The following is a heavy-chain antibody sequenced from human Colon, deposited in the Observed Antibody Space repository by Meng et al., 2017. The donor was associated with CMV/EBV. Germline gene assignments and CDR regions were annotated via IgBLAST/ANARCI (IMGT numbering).Heavy chain of an antibody. J-gene: IGHJ4*02. V-gene: IGHV1-18*01. CDR1: GYNFMSDG. D-gene: IGHD3-10*01. Sequence: CEASGYNFMSDGINWVRQAPGQGLEWMGWISPHNDKKSEQKHRDRITHSTATTTNTADMEVRSLRSDDTALDYCARGGVLAFGGTEDYWGQGTLVTVSS. CDR3: ARGGVLAFGGTEDY. CDR2: ISPHNDK.